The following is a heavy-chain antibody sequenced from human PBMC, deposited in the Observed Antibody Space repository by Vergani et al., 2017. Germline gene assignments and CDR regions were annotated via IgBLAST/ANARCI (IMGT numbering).Heavy chain of an antibody. J-gene: IGHJ4*02. CDR3: ARDRGSGSSNPFDY. CDR1: GGSISSYY. V-gene: IGHV4-4*08. Sequence: QVQLQESGPGLVKPSETLSLTCTVSGGSISSYYWSWIRQPPGKGLEWIGRIYTSGSTNYNPSLKSRVTISVDTSKNQFSLKLSSVTAADTAVYYCARDRGSGSSNPFDYWGQGTLVTVSS. D-gene: IGHD3-10*01. CDR2: IYTSGST.